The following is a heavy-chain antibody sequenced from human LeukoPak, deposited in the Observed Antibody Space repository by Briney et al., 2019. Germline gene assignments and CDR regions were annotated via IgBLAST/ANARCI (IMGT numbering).Heavy chain of an antibody. D-gene: IGHD4-17*01. CDR3: ARAADYGDSSFDY. J-gene: IGHJ4*02. Sequence: SETLSLTCTVSGGSISTYYWSWIRQPAGKGLEWIGRIYPGGSTDYNPSLKSRVTISVDTSKNHFSLRLTSVTAADTAVYFCARAADYGDSSFDYWGQGTLVTVSS. V-gene: IGHV4-4*07. CDR2: IYPGGST. CDR1: GGSISTYY.